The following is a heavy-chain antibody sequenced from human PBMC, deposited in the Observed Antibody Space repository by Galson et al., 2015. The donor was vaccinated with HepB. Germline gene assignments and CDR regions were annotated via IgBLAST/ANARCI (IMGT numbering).Heavy chain of an antibody. Sequence: SLRLSCAASGFAFNSYSMNWVRQAPGKGLEWVSSTGGSNSYIYYAASVRGRFTISRDNAKKSVYLQMNSLRAEDTAVYYCAREDYYDSGGPDFIFRYYYGMDAWGQGTTVTVSS. CDR1: GFAFNSYS. J-gene: IGHJ6*02. D-gene: IGHD3-22*01. CDR3: AREDYYDSGGPDFIFRYYYGMDA. V-gene: IGHV3-21*01. CDR2: TGGSNSYI.